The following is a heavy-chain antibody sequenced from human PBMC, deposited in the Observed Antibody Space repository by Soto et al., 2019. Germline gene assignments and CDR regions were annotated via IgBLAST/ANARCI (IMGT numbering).Heavy chain of an antibody. CDR2: IYPGDSDT. CDR1: GYSFAGYW. J-gene: IGHJ6*02. V-gene: IGHV5-51*01. D-gene: IGHD2-2*01. CDR3: ARLVVVPAAIYGMDV. Sequence: PGESLKISCKGSGYSFAGYWITWVRQMPGKGLEWMGIIYPGDSDTRYSPSFQGQVTISADKSISTAYLQWSSLKASDTAMYYCARLVVVPAAIYGMDVWGQGTTVTVSS.